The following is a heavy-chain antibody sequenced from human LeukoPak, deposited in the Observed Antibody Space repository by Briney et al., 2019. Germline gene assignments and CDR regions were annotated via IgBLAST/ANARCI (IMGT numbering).Heavy chain of an antibody. CDR3: AKDISAAAGPLGY. CDR1: GFTLDDYA. V-gene: IGHV3-9*01. J-gene: IGHJ4*02. Sequence: SLRLSCAASGFTLDDYAMHWVRQAPGKGLKWDSGISWNSGSIGYADSVKGRFTISRDNAKNSLYLQINSLRAEDTALYYCAKDISAAAGPLGYWGQGTLVTVSS. CDR2: ISWNSGSI. D-gene: IGHD6-13*01.